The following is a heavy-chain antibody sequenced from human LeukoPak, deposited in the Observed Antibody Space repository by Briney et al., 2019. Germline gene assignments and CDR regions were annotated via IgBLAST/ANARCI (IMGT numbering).Heavy chain of an antibody. J-gene: IGHJ4*02. CDR1: GFTFSSYW. CDR2: IKQDGSER. Sequence: PGGSLRLSCVASGFTFSSYWMTWVRQAPGKGLEWVANIKQDGSERYYVESVKGRFTISRDNAKNTLYLQMNSLRAEDTAVFYCARPKTSYTGYDYWGQGTLVTVSS. CDR3: ARPKTSYTGYDY. D-gene: IGHD5-12*01. V-gene: IGHV3-7*04.